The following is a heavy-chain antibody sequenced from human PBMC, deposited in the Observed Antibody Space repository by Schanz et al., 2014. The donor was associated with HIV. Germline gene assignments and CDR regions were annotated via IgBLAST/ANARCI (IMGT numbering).Heavy chain of an antibody. V-gene: IGHV3-7*01. CDR2: VKQDGSDK. CDR1: GFTLSGFW. Sequence: VQLVESGGGVVQPGRSLRLSCAASGFTLSGFWMSWVRQAPGKGLEWVANVKQDGSDKYYVESVKGRFTISRDNAKNSLYLQMTSLRAEDTAVYYCASTVYPYTGSTDYYYGMDVWGQGTTVTVSS. D-gene: IGHD6-6*01. CDR3: ASTVYPYTGSTDYYYGMDV. J-gene: IGHJ6*02.